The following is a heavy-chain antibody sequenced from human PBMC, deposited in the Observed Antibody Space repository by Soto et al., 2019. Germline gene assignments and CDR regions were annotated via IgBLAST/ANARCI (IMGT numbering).Heavy chain of an antibody. V-gene: IGHV4-39*01. D-gene: IGHD3-3*01. CDR1: SGSISSSSYY. CDR3: ARHGGGWIFGVVRYYYYGMDV. CDR2: ISYSGST. Sequence: PSETLSITCTVSSGSISSSSYYRGWIRQPPGKGLEWIGSISYSGSTYYNPSLKSRVTISVDTSKNQFSLKLSSVTAAETAVYYCARHGGGWIFGVVRYYYYGMDVWGQGTTVTVSS. J-gene: IGHJ6*02.